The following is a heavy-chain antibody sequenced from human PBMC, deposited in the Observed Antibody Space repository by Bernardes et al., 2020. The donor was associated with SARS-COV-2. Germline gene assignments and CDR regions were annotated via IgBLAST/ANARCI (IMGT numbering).Heavy chain of an antibody. D-gene: IGHD3-3*01. J-gene: IGHJ4*02. V-gene: IGHV4-38-2*01. CDR1: GDSISSGYY. CDR3: ARAFRPYYYDPQYYFHY. Sequence: SETLSLTCAVSGDSISSGYYWGWIRQPPGKGLEWIGTIYHSCSTYYNPSLKSRVTISRDTSKNQFSLKLSSVTAADTAVYYCARAFRPYYYDPQYYFHYWGQGTLVTVSS. CDR2: IYHSCST.